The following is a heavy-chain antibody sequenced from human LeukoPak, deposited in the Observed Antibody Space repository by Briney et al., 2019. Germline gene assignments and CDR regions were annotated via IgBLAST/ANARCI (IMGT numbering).Heavy chain of an antibody. J-gene: IGHJ5*02. CDR2: ISAYNGDT. Sequence: ASVKVSCKTSGYTFTSFGISWVRQAPGQGLEWMGWISAYNGDTKSAPKFQGRVTKTTDTPTTTAYMDLRSLRSDDTAVYYCARTCPLLYCSSSFFDPWGRGTLVTVSS. V-gene: IGHV1-18*01. CDR3: ARTCPLLYCSSSFFDP. CDR1: GYTFTSFG. D-gene: IGHD2-2*01.